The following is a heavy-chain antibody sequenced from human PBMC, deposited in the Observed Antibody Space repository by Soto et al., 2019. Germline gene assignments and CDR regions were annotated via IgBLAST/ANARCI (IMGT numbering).Heavy chain of an antibody. CDR1: GGTFSSYT. J-gene: IGHJ5*02. Sequence: SVKVSCKTSGGTFSSYTLSWVRQAPGQGLEWMGRIIPILNVTNYAQKFQGRVTITADKSTSTAYMELSSLRSEDTAVYYCARGIKYGDYSRWFDPWGPGTLVTVSS. V-gene: IGHV1-69*02. D-gene: IGHD4-17*01. CDR3: ARGIKYGDYSRWFDP. CDR2: IIPILNVT.